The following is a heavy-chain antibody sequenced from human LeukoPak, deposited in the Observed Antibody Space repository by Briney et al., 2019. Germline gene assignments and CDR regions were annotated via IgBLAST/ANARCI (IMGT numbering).Heavy chain of an antibody. V-gene: IGHV3-23*01. CDR1: GFTFSSYG. D-gene: IGHD3-16*01. Sequence: GGSLRLSCAASGFTFSSYGMSWVRQAPGKGLEWVSAISGSGGSTYYADSVKGRFTISRDNSKNTLYLQMNSLRAEDTAVYYCARRAGAYTHPYDYWGQGTLVTVSS. J-gene: IGHJ4*02. CDR3: ARRAGAYTHPYDY. CDR2: ISGSGGST.